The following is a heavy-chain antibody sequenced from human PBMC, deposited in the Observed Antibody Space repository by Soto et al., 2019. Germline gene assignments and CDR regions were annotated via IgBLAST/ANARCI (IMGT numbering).Heavy chain of an antibody. CDR3: AKSEDQIDAFDI. V-gene: IGHV3-9*01. Sequence: GGSLRLSCAASGFTFDDYAMHWVRQAPGKGLEWVSGISWNSGSIGYADSVKGRFTISRDNAKNSLYLQMNSLRAEDTALYYCAKSEDQIDAFDIWGQGTMVTVSS. J-gene: IGHJ3*02. CDR1: GFTFDDYA. CDR2: ISWNSGSI. D-gene: IGHD2-2*01.